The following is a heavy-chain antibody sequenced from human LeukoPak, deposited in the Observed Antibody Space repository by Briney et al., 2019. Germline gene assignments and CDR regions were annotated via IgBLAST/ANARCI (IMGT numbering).Heavy chain of an antibody. CDR3: ARYRGSLLHTAHRDD. D-gene: IGHD6-6*01. J-gene: IGHJ4*02. Sequence: SGGSLRLSCAASGFNSRGSAMSWVRQTPGKGLEWVSGISGSDTFNANSVKGRFTISRDDSEVTLYLQMNSRRGEATAVYYGARYRGSLLHTAHRDDGGQGTQVTVSS. CDR2: ISGSDT. CDR1: GFNSRGSA. V-gene: IGHV3-23*01.